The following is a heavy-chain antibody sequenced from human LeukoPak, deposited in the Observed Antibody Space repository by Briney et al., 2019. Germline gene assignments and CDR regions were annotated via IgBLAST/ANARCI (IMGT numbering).Heavy chain of an antibody. J-gene: IGHJ4*02. CDR3: ASATYSDY. CDR1: GGSISISNW. CDR2: IFHSGST. V-gene: IGHV4-4*02. D-gene: IGHD2-15*01. Sequence: SETLSLTCAVSGGSISISNWWSWVRQPPGKGLEWIGEIFHSGSTSYNPSLKGRVTILLDRSKNQFSLKLNSVTAADTAVYYCASATYSDYWGQGTLVTVSS.